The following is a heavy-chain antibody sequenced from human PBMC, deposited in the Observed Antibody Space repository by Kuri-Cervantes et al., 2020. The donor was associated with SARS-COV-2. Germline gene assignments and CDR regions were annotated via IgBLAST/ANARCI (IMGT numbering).Heavy chain of an antibody. Sequence: GGSLRLSCAASGFTFSDYYMSWIRQAPGKGLEWVSYISSSSSYTNYADSVKGRFTISRDNAKNSLYLQMNSLRAEDTAVYYCARSTDYGDDGYFDYWGQGTLVTVSS. CDR3: ARSTDYGDDGYFDY. CDR2: ISSSSSYT. CDR1: GFTFSDYY. V-gene: IGHV3-11*03. D-gene: IGHD4-17*01. J-gene: IGHJ4*02.